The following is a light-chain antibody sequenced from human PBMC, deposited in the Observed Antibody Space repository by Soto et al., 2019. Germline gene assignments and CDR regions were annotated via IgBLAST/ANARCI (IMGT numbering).Light chain of an antibody. V-gene: IGLV2-8*01. J-gene: IGLJ1*01. Sequence: QSALTQPPSASGSPGQSVAISCTGTSSDVGGYNYVSWYQQHPGKAPKLMIYEVHKRPSGVPDRFSGSKSGNTASLTVSGIQAEDEADYYCSSYASSSNAFGTRTKVTVL. CDR3: SSYASSSNA. CDR1: SSDVGGYNY. CDR2: EVH.